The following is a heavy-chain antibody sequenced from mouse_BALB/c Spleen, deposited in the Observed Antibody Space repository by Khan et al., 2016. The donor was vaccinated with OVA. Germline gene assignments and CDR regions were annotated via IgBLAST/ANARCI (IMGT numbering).Heavy chain of an antibody. V-gene: IGHV2-6-1*01. D-gene: IGHD2-10*01. Sequence: QMQLEESGPGLVAPSQSLSITCTISGFSLTNYVVHWVRQPPGKGLEWMVVIWNDGSTTYNSALISRMTISKENSKSQVFLKMTSLQTDDTAMYFCARQPYYHYNIMDYGGQGTSVTVSS. CDR3: ARQPYYHYNIMDY. CDR2: IWNDGST. J-gene: IGHJ4*01. CDR1: GFSLTNYV.